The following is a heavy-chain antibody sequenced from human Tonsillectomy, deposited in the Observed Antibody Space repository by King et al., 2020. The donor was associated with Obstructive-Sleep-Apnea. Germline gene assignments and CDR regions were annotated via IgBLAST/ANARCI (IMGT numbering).Heavy chain of an antibody. J-gene: IGHJ5*02. V-gene: IGHV4-59*08. D-gene: IGHD1-14*01. CDR3: ARQDNHPGWFDP. CDR1: GGSISSYY. CDR2: IHYSAFT. Sequence: QLQESGPGLVKPSETLSLTCAMSGGSISSYYWNWIRPPPGKGLEWIGYIHYSAFTNYNPSLKSRVTISVDTSKNQVSLKLYSVTAADTAVYFCARQDNHPGWFDPWGQGTLVTVSS.